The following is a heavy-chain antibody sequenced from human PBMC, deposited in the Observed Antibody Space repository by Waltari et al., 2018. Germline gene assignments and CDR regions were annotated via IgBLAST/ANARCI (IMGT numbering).Heavy chain of an antibody. D-gene: IGHD1-26*01. CDR1: GGPISSYY. J-gene: IGHJ5*02. CDR3: TRGRGGGGSSNNWFDP. V-gene: IGHV4-4*07. CDR2: IYTSGST. Sequence: QVQLQESGPGLVKPSETLSLTCTVSGGPISSYYWSWIRQPAGKGLEWIGHIYTSGSTTYNPSLKSRVTRSVDTSKNQFALKLNSVTAADTAIYYCTRGRGGGGSSNNWFDPWGQGTLVIVSS.